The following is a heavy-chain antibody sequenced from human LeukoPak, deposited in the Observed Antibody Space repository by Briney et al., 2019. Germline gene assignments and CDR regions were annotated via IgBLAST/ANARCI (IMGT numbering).Heavy chain of an antibody. CDR1: GYTFTIYA. J-gene: IGHJ4*02. D-gene: IGHD5-24*01. V-gene: IGHV1-2*02. CDR2: ITPSGGT. Sequence: ASVKVSCKASGYTFTIYAMHWVRQAPGQGLEWMGWITPSGGTNYPQKFQGRVAITRDTSITTAYMDLSRLTSDDTAVYYCARDRYGDGFAHLHYWRQGALVTVSS. CDR3: ARDRYGDGFAHLHY.